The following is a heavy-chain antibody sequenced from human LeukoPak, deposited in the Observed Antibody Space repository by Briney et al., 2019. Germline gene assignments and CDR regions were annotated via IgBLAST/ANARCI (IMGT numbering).Heavy chain of an antibody. Sequence: GRSLRLSCAASGFTFDDYAMHWVRQAPGKGLEWVSGISWNSGSIGYADSVKGRFTISRDNAKNSLYLQMNSLRAEDTALYYCAKTRGSGWYYFDYWGQGTLVTASS. CDR3: AKTRGSGWYYFDY. V-gene: IGHV3-9*01. CDR2: ISWNSGSI. J-gene: IGHJ4*02. CDR1: GFTFDDYA. D-gene: IGHD6-19*01.